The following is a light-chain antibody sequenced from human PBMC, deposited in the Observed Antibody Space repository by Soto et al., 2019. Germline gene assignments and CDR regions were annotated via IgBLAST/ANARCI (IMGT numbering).Light chain of an antibody. V-gene: IGKV3-15*01. J-gene: IGKJ2*01. Sequence: EIILTQSPASLSVSPGERATLSCRASQSVNNNLAWYQQKPGQAPRLLIYGASTRATGIPGRFRGSGSGTEFTLTITSLQSEDFAVYFCKQYNNLPTDTFGQGTKLEIK. CDR1: QSVNNN. CDR3: KQYNNLPTDT. CDR2: GAS.